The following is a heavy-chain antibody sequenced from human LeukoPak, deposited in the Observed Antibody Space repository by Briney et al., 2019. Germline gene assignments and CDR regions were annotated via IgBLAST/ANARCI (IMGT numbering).Heavy chain of an antibody. CDR2: IYHSGST. V-gene: IGHV4-38-2*02. Sequence: SETLSLTCTVSGYSISSGYYWGWIRQPPGKGLEWIGSIYHSGSTYYNPSLKSRVTISVDTSKNQFSLKLSSVTVADTAVYYCASGPDYYAHQYYFDYWGQGTLVTVSS. CDR3: ASGPDYYAHQYYFDY. D-gene: IGHD3-10*01. CDR1: GYSISSGYY. J-gene: IGHJ4*02.